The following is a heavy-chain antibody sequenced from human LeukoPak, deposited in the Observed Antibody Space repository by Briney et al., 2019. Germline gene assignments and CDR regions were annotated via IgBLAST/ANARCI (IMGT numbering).Heavy chain of an antibody. CDR1: GFTCSSYA. D-gene: IGHD2-15*01. CDR3: ANLGSIRSGGILDYFDY. V-gene: IGHV3-23*01. Sequence: PGGSLRLSCAASGFTCSSYAMSWVRQAPGKGLEWVSAISGSGGSTYYADSVKGRFAISRDNSKNTLYLQMNSLRAEDTAVYYCANLGSIRSGGILDYFDYWGQGTLVTVSS. J-gene: IGHJ4*02. CDR2: ISGSGGST.